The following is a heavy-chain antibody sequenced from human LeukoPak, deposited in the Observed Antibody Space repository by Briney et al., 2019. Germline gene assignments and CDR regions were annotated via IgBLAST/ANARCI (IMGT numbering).Heavy chain of an antibody. Sequence: PSETLSLTCSVSGGSISSYYWSWIRQPPGKGLEWIGYISPTGGTNYNPSLTGRVSVSVDTSKNLFSLELDPVAAADMSVYFCARRSVTRWYYSDWGQGTLVTVSS. V-gene: IGHV4-4*09. CDR2: ISPTGGT. CDR1: GGSISSYY. J-gene: IGHJ4*02. CDR3: ARRSVTRWYYSD. D-gene: IGHD3-10*01.